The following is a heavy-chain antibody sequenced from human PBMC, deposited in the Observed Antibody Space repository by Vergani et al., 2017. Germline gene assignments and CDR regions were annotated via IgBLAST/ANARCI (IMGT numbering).Heavy chain of an antibody. D-gene: IGHD6-6*01. V-gene: IGHV1-69*17. CDR2: IIPIFGIA. Sequence: QVQLVQSGAEVKKPGSSVKVSCKASGGTFSSYAISWVRQAPGQGLEWMGGIIPIFGIANYAQKFQGRVTITADKSTSTAYMELSGLRSEDTAGYYCARGWYSSSSETWFDPWGQGTLVTVSS. CDR1: GGTFSSYA. J-gene: IGHJ5*02. CDR3: ARGWYSSSSETWFDP.